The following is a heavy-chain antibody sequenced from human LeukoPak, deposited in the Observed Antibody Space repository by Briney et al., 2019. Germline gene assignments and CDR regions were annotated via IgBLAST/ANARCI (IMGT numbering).Heavy chain of an antibody. Sequence: TGGSLRLSCAASGFTVSSNYMSWVRQAPGKGLEWVSVIYSGGSTYYADSVKGRFTISRDNSKNTLYLQMNSLRAEDTAVYYCARGSGDLGPDAFDIWGQGTMVTVSS. CDR3: ARGSGDLGPDAFDI. CDR1: GFTVSSNY. J-gene: IGHJ3*02. D-gene: IGHD3-10*01. CDR2: IYSGGST. V-gene: IGHV3-53*01.